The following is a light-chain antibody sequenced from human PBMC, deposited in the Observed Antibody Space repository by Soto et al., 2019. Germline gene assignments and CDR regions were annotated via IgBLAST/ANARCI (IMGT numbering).Light chain of an antibody. V-gene: IGKV3-20*01. CDR3: QQYGSSPPT. Sequence: EIVLTQSPGTLSLSPGERATLSCRASQSINSKLAWYQQKPGQAPRLLIYGASNRATGIPDRFSGSGSGTDFTLTISRLEPEDFAVYYCQQYGSSPPTFGQGTRLEIK. CDR1: QSINSK. CDR2: GAS. J-gene: IGKJ5*01.